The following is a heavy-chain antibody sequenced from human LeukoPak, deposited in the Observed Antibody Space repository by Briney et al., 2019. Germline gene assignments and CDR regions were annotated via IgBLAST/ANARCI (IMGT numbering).Heavy chain of an antibody. V-gene: IGHV4-34*01. CDR1: GGSFSRYY. J-gene: IGHJ4*03. D-gene: IGHD5-24*01. Sequence: SETLSLTCAVYGGSFSRYYWSWIRQSPGKGLEWIAEIDHRGDTNYNPSVKSRVTISVDTSKNQFSLKVRSLSAADTAGYYCARGATISETGYFDFWGQGTPVTVSS. CDR3: ARGATISETGYFDF. CDR2: IDHRGDT.